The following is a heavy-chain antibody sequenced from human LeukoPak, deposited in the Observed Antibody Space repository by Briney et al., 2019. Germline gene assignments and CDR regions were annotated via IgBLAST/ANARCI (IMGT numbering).Heavy chain of an antibody. V-gene: IGHV4-34*01. CDR3: AGGIRGSIYYYYGMDV. J-gene: IGHJ6*02. Sequence: SETLSLTCAVYGGSFSGYYWSWIRQPPGKGLEWIGEINHSGSTNYNPSLKSRVTISVDTSKNQFSLKLSSVTAADTAVYYCAGGIRGSIYYYYGMDVWGQGTTVTVSS. CDR1: GGSFSGYY. CDR2: INHSGST. D-gene: IGHD3-10*01.